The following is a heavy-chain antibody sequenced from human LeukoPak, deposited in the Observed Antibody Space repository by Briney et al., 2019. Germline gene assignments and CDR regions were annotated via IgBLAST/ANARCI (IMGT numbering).Heavy chain of an antibody. CDR3: ARAYDSNGFFGAFDI. V-gene: IGHV3-21*01. CDR1: GFTFSSYS. CDR2: ISSSSSYI. D-gene: IGHD3-22*01. J-gene: IGHJ3*02. Sequence: GGSLRLSCAASGFTFSSYSMNWVRQAPGEGLEWVSSISSSSSYIYYADSVKGRFAISRDNAKNSLYLQMNSLRAEDTAVYYCARAYDSNGFFGAFDIWGQGTMVTVSS.